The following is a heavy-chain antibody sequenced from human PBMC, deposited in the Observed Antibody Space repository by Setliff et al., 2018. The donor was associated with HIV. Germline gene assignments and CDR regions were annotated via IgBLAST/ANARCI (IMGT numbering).Heavy chain of an antibody. CDR2: IYTSGST. CDR1: GASISSGNYY. D-gene: IGHD3-10*01. Sequence: PSETLSLTCTVSGASISSGNYYWSWIRQPAGKGLEWIGRIYTSGSTNYNPSLKSRVTISLDTSKNQFSLKLSSVTAADTAVYYCARDQADVYNYLLSGAFDFWGQGAMVTVS. V-gene: IGHV4-61*02. CDR3: ARDQADVYNYLLSGAFDF. J-gene: IGHJ3*01.